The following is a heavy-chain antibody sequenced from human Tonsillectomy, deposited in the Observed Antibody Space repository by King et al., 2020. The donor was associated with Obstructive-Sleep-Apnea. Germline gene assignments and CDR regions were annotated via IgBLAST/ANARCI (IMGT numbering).Heavy chain of an antibody. CDR3: AKVRHYFENWGMDV. CDR1: GFTFSRAS. J-gene: IGHJ6*02. D-gene: IGHD7-27*01. CDR2: IRSSGRIV. Sequence: VQLVESGGGLIQPGGSLRLSCSASGFTFSRASLNWVRQAPGKGLEWVSHIRSSGRIVYYADSVKGRFTISRDNAKNSLYLQMDSLRVEDTAVYYCAKVRHYFENWGMDVWGQGTTVTVSS. V-gene: IGHV3-48*03.